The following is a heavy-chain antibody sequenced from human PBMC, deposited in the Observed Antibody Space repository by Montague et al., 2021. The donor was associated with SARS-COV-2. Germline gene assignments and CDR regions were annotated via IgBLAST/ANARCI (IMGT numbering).Heavy chain of an antibody. CDR3: ARSRIIRYFDWLSQMAYFDY. J-gene: IGHJ4*02. CDR2: IYYSGST. CDR1: GGSISSGDYY. V-gene: IGHV4-30-4*01. Sequence: LSLTCTVSGGSISSGDYYWSWIRQPPGKGLEWIGYIYYSGSTYYNPSLKSRVTISVDTSKNQFSLKLSSVTAADTAVYYCARSRIIRYFDWLSQMAYFDYWGQGTLVTVSS. D-gene: IGHD3-9*01.